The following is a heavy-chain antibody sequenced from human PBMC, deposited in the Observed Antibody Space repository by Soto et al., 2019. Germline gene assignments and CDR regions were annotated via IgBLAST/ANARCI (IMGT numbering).Heavy chain of an antibody. V-gene: IGHV3-30*18. CDR3: AKLLPWSGEHSTTIDY. CDR2: ISYDGSNK. J-gene: IGHJ4*02. D-gene: IGHD3-3*01. Sequence: PGGSLRLSCAASGFTFSSYGMHWVRQAPGKGLEWVAVISYDGSNKYYADSVKGRFTISRDNSKNTLYLQMNSLRAEDTAVYYCAKLLPWSGEHSTTIDYWGQGTLVTVSS. CDR1: GFTFSSYG.